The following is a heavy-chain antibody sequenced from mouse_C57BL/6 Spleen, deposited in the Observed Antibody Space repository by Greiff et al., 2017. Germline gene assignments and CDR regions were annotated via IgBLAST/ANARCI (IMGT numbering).Heavy chain of an antibody. D-gene: IGHD1-1*01. CDR2: IYPSDSET. CDR3: AREGYYDYYAMDY. V-gene: IGHV1-61*01. J-gene: IGHJ4*01. Sequence: QVQLQQPGAELVRPGSSVKLSCKASGYTFTSYWMDWVKQRPGQGLEWIGNIYPSDSETHYNHKFKDKATLTVDKSSSTAYMQLSSLTSEDSAVYYCAREGYYDYYAMDYWGQGTSVTVSS. CDR1: GYTFTSYW.